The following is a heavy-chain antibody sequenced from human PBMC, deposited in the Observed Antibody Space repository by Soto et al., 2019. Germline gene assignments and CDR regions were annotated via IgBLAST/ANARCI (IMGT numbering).Heavy chain of an antibody. CDR3: ARRRNSRGGRHWFDP. D-gene: IGHD3-10*01. CDR1: GYTFTSYD. CDR2: MNPNSGNT. V-gene: IGHV1-8*01. J-gene: IGHJ5*02. Sequence: ASVKVSCKASGYTFTSYDINWVRQATGQEHEWMGWMNPNSGNTGYAQKMQGRVTMTRNTSISTAYMELSSLRSADKAEYYTARRRNSRGGRHWFDPWGHGTLVTVSS.